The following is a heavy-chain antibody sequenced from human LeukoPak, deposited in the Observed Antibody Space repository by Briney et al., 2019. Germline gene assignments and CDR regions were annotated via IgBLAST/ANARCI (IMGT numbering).Heavy chain of an antibody. J-gene: IGHJ4*02. D-gene: IGHD2-2*01. Sequence: GGSLRLSCAVSGFTFSKYWMRWVRQAPGKGLVWVSHIKGDGTSTNYADSVKGRFTISRDNAKNTLFLQMNSLRAEDTAVYYCARDGVSAAADYWGQGTLVTVSS. CDR3: ARDGVSAAADY. CDR1: GFTFSKYW. V-gene: IGHV3-74*01. CDR2: IKGDGTST.